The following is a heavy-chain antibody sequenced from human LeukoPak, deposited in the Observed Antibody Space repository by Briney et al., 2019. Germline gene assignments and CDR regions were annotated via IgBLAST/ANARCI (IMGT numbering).Heavy chain of an antibody. CDR3: GRLPDSRTEAVDI. D-gene: IGHD3-22*01. V-gene: IGHV4-4*07. CDR1: GGSISSYY. Sequence: KPSETLSLTCTVSGGSISSYYWSWIRQPAGKGLEWIGRIYTSGSTNYNPSLKSRVTISVDMSRNQFSLKLSSVTAADTAVYYCGRLPDSRTEAVDIWGQGTVVTVSS. J-gene: IGHJ3*02. CDR2: IYTSGST.